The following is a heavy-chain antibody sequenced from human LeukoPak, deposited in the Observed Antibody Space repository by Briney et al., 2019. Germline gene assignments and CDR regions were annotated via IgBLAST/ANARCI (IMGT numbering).Heavy chain of an antibody. CDR2: ISGSGGST. D-gene: IGHD6-13*01. J-gene: IGHJ6*03. V-gene: IGHV3-23*01. CDR1: GFTFSSYA. CDR3: AKDPQQLVPGGMDV. Sequence: GGSLRLSCAASGFTFSSYAMSWVRQAPGKGLEWVSAISGSGGSTYYADSVKGRFTISRDNSKNTLYLQMNSLGAEDTAVYYCAKDPQQLVPGGMDVWGKGTTVTVSS.